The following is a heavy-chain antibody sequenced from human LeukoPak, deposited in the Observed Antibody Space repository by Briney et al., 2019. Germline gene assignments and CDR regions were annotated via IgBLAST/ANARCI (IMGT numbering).Heavy chain of an antibody. Sequence: SETLSLTCAVYGGSFSGDYWSWIRQPAGRGLEWLGRIYTSGSTTYNTSLKTRVTISVDTSKNQFSLKLSSVTATDTAVYYCARDATTLTTRWFDPWGGGTRVSVSS. CDR1: GGSFSGDY. D-gene: IGHD4-17*01. CDR3: ARDATTLTTRWFDP. CDR2: IYTSGST. V-gene: IGHV4-4*07. J-gene: IGHJ5*02.